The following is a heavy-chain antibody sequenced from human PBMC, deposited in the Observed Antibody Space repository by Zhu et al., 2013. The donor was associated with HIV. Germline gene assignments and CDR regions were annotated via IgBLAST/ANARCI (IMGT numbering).Heavy chain of an antibody. CDR1: AYTFTDYF. V-gene: IGHV1-2*02. D-gene: IGHD5-12*01. J-gene: IGHJ4*02. CDR3: ARAKDGYNDY. CDR2: INPKNGGT. Sequence: QVQLVQSGAEVKKPGASLKVSCATSAYTFTDYFMYWVRQAPGQGLEWMGWINPKNGGTNYAQKFQGRVTITRDTSISTVYMELSSLTSDDTAVYYCARAKDGYNDYWGQGTLVTVSS.